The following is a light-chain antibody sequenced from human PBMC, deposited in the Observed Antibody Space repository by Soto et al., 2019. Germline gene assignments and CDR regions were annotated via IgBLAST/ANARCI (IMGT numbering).Light chain of an antibody. CDR1: QSVSSN. V-gene: IGKV3-15*01. Sequence: EIVMTQSPATLSVSPGERATLSCRASQSVSSNLAWYQQKPGQAPRLLIYGASTRATGIPARFSGSGPGTEFTLTISSLQSEDFAVYYCQQYNNCPLTFGGGTKVDIK. J-gene: IGKJ4*01. CDR3: QQYNNCPLT. CDR2: GAS.